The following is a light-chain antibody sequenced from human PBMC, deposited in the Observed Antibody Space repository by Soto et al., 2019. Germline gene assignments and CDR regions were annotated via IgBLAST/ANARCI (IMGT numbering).Light chain of an antibody. CDR2: AAS. Sequence: DIQLTQSPSFLSAPVGDRVTITCRASQGISSYLAWYQQKPGKAPKLLIYAASTLQIEVPSRFSGSGSGTEFPLTSSSLQPEDFATYYCQQLNSYPFLSFGGGTQVEIK. CDR1: QGISSY. V-gene: IGKV1-9*01. CDR3: QQLNSYPFLS. J-gene: IGKJ4*01.